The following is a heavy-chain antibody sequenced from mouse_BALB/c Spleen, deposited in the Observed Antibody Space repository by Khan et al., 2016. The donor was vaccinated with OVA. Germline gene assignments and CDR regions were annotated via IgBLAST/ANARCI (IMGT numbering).Heavy chain of an antibody. J-gene: IGHJ2*01. CDR3: ARVKGAEFDY. CDR1: GYSITSDYA. D-gene: IGHD1-3*01. V-gene: IGHV3-2*02. CDR2: ISYSGNT. Sequence: EVQLQESGPGLVKPSQSLSLICTVTGYSITSDYAWNWIRQFPGNKLEWMGFISYSGNTKYNPSLKSRISITRDKSKNQFFLQLNSVTTEDTATYYYARVKGAEFDYWGHGTTLTVSS.